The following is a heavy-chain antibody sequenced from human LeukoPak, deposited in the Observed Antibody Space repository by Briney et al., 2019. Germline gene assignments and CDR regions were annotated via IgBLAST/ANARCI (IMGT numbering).Heavy chain of an antibody. CDR3: ARSDVVVPAAMGDY. J-gene: IGHJ4*02. CDR1: GYTFTSYG. Sequence: ASVKVSCKASGYTFTSYGISWVRQAPGQGLEWMGWISAYNGNTNYAQKLQGRVTMTTDTSASTAYMKLRSLRSDDTAVYYCARSDVVVPAAMGDYWGQGTLVTVSS. D-gene: IGHD2-2*01. CDR2: ISAYNGNT. V-gene: IGHV1-18*04.